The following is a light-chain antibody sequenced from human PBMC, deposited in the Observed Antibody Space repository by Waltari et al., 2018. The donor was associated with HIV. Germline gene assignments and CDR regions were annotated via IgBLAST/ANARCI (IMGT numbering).Light chain of an antibody. CDR2: EGT. CDR1: PIPSNS. CDR3: SSYTASGSVI. J-gene: IGLJ2*01. Sequence: QSALTQPASVSGSPGQSVTLSCPGPPIPSNSVSWSPQHPAQAPKLIIFEGTYRPSGVSNRFSGSKSGNTASLTISGLQGEDEAHYYCSSYTASGSVIFGGGTNLTVL. V-gene: IGLV2-14*03.